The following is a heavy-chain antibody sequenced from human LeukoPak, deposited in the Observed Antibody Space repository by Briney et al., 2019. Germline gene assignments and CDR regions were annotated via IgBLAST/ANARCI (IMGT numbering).Heavy chain of an antibody. D-gene: IGHD2-21*02. J-gene: IGHJ6*03. CDR2: INPSGGST. V-gene: IGHV1-46*01. CDR1: GYTFTSYY. Sequence: ASVKVSCKASGYTFTSYYMHWVRQAPGQGLEWMGIINPSGGSTSYAQKFQGRVTMTRDTSTSTVYMELSSLRSEDTAVYYCARGPADRYCGGDCYSLLGDGYNSRYYYYYYMDVWGKGTTVTISS. CDR3: ARGPADRYCGGDCYSLLGDGYNSRYYYYYYMDV.